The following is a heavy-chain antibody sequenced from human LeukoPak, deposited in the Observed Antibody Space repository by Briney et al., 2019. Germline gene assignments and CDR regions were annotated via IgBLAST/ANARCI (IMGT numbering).Heavy chain of an antibody. V-gene: IGHV3-48*01. J-gene: IGHJ4*02. CDR2: ISSASGSI. CDR3: AKDKDTPATAQPQRGYFES. CDR1: GFTFSSYG. D-gene: IGHD2-15*01. Sequence: GGSLRLSCAASGFTFSSYGMHWVRQAPGKGPEWLSYISSASGSIYYADSVKGRFTISRDNSKNTLDLQMNSLRVEDTAVYFCAKDKDTPATAQPQRGYFESWGQGTLVTVSS.